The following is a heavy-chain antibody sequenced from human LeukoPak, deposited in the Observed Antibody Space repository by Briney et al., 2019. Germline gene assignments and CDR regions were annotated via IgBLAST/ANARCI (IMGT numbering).Heavy chain of an antibody. Sequence: ASVKVSCKASGGTFSSYPISWVRQAPGQGLEWMGRIIPILGIANYAQKFQGRLTITADKSTSTAYMEMSSLRSEDKAVYYCARVFGDIVATIGNNWFDPWGQGTLVTVSS. CDR1: GGTFSSYP. CDR3: ARVFGDIVATIGNNWFDP. J-gene: IGHJ5*02. D-gene: IGHD5-12*01. CDR2: IIPILGIA. V-gene: IGHV1-69*02.